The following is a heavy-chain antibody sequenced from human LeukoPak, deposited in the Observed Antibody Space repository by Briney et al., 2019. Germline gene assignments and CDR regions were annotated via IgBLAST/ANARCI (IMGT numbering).Heavy chain of an antibody. CDR2: ISVSGQNT. J-gene: IGHJ4*02. V-gene: IGHV3-23*01. D-gene: IGHD3-10*01. CDR3: AKYGSGTYYNGLH. CDR1: VFTFSSYA. Sequence: GGSLRLSCAASVFTFSSYAMTWVHQAPGKGLQWVSTISVSGQNTYYADSVKGRFTISRDISKSTLYLQMNSLRDEDTALYYCAKYGSGTYYNGLHWGQGTLVTVSS.